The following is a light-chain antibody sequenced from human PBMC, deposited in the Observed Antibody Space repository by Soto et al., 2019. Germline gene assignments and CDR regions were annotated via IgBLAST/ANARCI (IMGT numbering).Light chain of an antibody. V-gene: IGLV2-14*03. CDR1: SNDVGPYNY. Sequence: QSVLTQPASVSGSPGQSITVSCTGTSNDVGPYNYVSWYQQHPGTAPKLMIYDVSNRPSGVSNRFSGSKSGNTASLTISGLQAEDEADYYCTSYTSSRTYVFGTGTKVTVL. J-gene: IGLJ1*01. CDR2: DVS. CDR3: TSYTSSRTYV.